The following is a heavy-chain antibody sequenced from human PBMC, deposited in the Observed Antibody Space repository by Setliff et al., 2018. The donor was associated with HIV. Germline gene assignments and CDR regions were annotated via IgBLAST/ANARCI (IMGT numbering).Heavy chain of an antibody. J-gene: IGHJ4*02. CDR2: INPSGGST. CDR3: ASGVGIPYDY. Sequence: ASVKVSCKASGYTFTSFYLHWVRQAPGQGLEWMAIINPSGGSTSYAQKFQGRVTMTTDESTSTAYMELSSLRSEDTAVYYCASGVGIPYDYWGQGTLVTVSS. CDR1: GYTFTSFY. D-gene: IGHD2-8*01. V-gene: IGHV1-46*01.